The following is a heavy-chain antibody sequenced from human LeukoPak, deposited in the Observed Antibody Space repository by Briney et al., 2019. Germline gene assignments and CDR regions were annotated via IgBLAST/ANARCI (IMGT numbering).Heavy chain of an antibody. J-gene: IGHJ4*02. D-gene: IGHD4-17*01. V-gene: IGHV3-33*01. Sequence: GGSLRLSCAASGFTFGSYGMHWVRQAPGKGLEWVAVIWYDGSNKYYADSVKGRFTISRDNSKNTLYLQMNSLRAEDTAVYYCARVRKDYGDYAFVYWGQGTLVTVSS. CDR3: ARVRKDYGDYAFVY. CDR2: IWYDGSNK. CDR1: GFTFGSYG.